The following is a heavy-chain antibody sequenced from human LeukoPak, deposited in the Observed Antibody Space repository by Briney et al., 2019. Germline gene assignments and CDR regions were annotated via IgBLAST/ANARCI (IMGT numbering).Heavy chain of an antibody. CDR2: IYYSGTT. CDR3: AREGIRGSYYTD. D-gene: IGHD1-26*01. Sequence: SETLSLTCTVSGGSINNYYWSWIRQPPGKGLEWIGYIYYSGTTKHNPSLSSRVTISVDTSKNQFSLNLTSVTAADTAVYYCAREGIRGSYYTDWGRGTLVIVSS. CDR1: GGSINNYY. V-gene: IGHV4-59*01. J-gene: IGHJ1*01.